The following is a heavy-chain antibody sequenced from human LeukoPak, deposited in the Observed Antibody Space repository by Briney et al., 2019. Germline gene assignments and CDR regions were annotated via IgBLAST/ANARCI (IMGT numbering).Heavy chain of an antibody. CDR2: ISGVGTNT. Sequence: GGSLRLSCAAAGFTFSSYAMSWVRQAPGKGLEWVSAISGVGTNTHYADSVKGRFTISRDNSKNTLYLQVNSLRAEDTAVYYCAKRGNSWDLFDYWGQGTLVTVSS. CDR1: GFTFSSYA. CDR3: AKRGNSWDLFDY. D-gene: IGHD6-13*01. V-gene: IGHV3-23*01. J-gene: IGHJ4*02.